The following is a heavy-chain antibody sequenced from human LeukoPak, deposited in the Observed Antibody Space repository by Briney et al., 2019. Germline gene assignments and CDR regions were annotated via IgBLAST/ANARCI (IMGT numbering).Heavy chain of an antibody. CDR2: ISPSGGIT. CDR1: GFTFNSHG. V-gene: IGHV3-23*01. Sequence: GGTLILSCAASGFTFNSHGMNWVRQAPGKGLEWVSGISPSGGITYYTDSVKGRFTISRDNAKNSLYLQMNSLRAEDTAVYYCARDGYSSGWSVAFDIWGQGTMVTVSS. CDR3: ARDGYSSGWSVAFDI. D-gene: IGHD6-19*01. J-gene: IGHJ3*02.